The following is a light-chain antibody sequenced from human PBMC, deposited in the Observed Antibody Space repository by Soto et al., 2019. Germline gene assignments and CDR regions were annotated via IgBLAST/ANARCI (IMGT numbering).Light chain of an antibody. J-gene: IGLJ1*01. CDR2: EVN. CDR3: SSYAGNTNYV. V-gene: IGLV2-8*01. Sequence: QSVLAQPPSASGSPGQSVAISCTGTSSDVGGYNYVSWYQLHPGKAPKLMIYEVNLRPSGVPDRFSGSKSGNTASLTVSGLQAEDEADYYCSSYAGNTNYVFGTGTKVTVL. CDR1: SSDVGGYNY.